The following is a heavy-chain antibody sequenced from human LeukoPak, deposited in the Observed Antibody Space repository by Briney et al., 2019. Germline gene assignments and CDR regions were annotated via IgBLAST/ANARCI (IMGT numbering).Heavy chain of an antibody. CDR2: INHDGSST. Sequence: GGSLRLSCAASGFTFSSYWMLWVRQAPGKGLVWVSRINHDGSSTTYADSVKGRFTISRDNAKNSLYLQMNSLRAEDTAVYYCARDRRGYCSSTSCPGGGAFDIWGQGTMVTVSS. CDR3: ARDRRGYCSSTSCPGGGAFDI. J-gene: IGHJ3*02. CDR1: GFTFSSYW. V-gene: IGHV3-74*01. D-gene: IGHD2-2*01.